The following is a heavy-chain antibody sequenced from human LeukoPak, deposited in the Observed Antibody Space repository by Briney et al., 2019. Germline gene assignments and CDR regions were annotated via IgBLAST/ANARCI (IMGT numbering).Heavy chain of an antibody. CDR1: GGTFSSYA. J-gene: IGHJ4*02. D-gene: IGHD6-13*01. Sequence: ASVKVSCKASGGTFSSYAISWVRQAPGQGLEWMGGIIPIFGTANYAQKFQGRVTITTDESTSTAYMELSSLRSEDTAVYYCAKGLYSSSWYNEHVCDYWGQGTLVTVSS. CDR2: IIPIFGTA. V-gene: IGHV1-69*05. CDR3: AKGLYSSSWYNEHVCDY.